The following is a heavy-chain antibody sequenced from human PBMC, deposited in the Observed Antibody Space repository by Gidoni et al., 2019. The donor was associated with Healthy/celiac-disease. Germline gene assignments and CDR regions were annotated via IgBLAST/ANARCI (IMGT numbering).Heavy chain of an antibody. D-gene: IGHD6-19*01. CDR1: GFTFDDYA. CDR2: TSWNSGSI. V-gene: IGHV3-9*01. J-gene: IGHJ4*02. Sequence: EVQLVESGGGLVQPGRSLRLSCASSGFTFDDYAMHWIRQATGKGPEWVSGTSWNSGSIGYAHSVKGRFTISRDNAKNSLYLQMHSLRADDTALYYCATASGYSTGWYYFDYWVQGTLVTVSS. CDR3: ATASGYSTGWYYFDY.